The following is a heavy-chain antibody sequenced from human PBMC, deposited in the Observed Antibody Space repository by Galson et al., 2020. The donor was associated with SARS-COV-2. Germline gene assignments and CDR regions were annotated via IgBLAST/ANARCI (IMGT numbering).Heavy chain of an antibody. J-gene: IGHJ6*02. CDR2: MNPNSGNT. V-gene: IGHV1-8*01. CDR1: GYTFTSYD. Sequence: ASVKVSCKASGYTFTSYDINWVRQATGQGLEWMGWMNPNSGNTGYAQKFQGRVTMTRNTSISTAYMELSSLRSEDTAVYYCARPQRRIPIFGVVTVYYYGMDVWGQGTTVTVSS. CDR3: ARPQRRIPIFGVVTVYYYGMDV. D-gene: IGHD3-3*01.